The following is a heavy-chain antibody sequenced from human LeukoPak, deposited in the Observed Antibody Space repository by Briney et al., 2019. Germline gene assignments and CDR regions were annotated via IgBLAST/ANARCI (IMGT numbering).Heavy chain of an antibody. Sequence: PGGSLRLSCAASAFTFTSYWMHWVRQVPGKGLVWVSRINSDGSFTNYADSVKGRFTISRDNAKSTLYLQMNSLRVEDTAVYFCAREWPAARYYCDYWGQGTLVSVSS. D-gene: IGHD2-2*01. V-gene: IGHV3-74*01. CDR2: INSDGSFT. CDR3: AREWPAARYYCDY. CDR1: AFTFTSYW. J-gene: IGHJ4*02.